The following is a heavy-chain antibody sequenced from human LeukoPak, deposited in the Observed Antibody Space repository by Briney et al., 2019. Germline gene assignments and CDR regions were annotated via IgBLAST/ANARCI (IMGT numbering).Heavy chain of an antibody. V-gene: IGHV4-39*01. Sequence: SETLSLTCTVSGGSISSSSYCWGWLRQPRGKGLEWIGRIYYSESTYYNPSLKSRVTISVDTSKNQFSLKLSSVTAADTAVYYCARLSGSYSVWFDPWGQGTLVTVSS. D-gene: IGHD1-26*01. CDR3: ARLSGSYSVWFDP. J-gene: IGHJ5*02. CDR1: GGSISSSSYC. CDR2: IYYSEST.